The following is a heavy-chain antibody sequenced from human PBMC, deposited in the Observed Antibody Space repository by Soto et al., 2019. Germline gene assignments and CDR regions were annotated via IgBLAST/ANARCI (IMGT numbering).Heavy chain of an antibody. Sequence: ASVKVSCKASGYTFTSYYMHWVRQAPGQGLEWMGIINPSGGSTSYAQKFQGRVTMTRDTSTSTVYMELSSLRSEDTAVYYCARDRTANYDFWSGYYRGWDWFDPWGQGTLDTVSS. CDR2: INPSGGST. D-gene: IGHD3-3*01. V-gene: IGHV1-46*01. J-gene: IGHJ5*02. CDR1: GYTFTSYY. CDR3: ARDRTANYDFWSGYYRGWDWFDP.